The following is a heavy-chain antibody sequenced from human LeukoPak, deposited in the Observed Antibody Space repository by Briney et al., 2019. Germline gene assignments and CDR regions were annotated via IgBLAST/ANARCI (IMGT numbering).Heavy chain of an antibody. CDR2: IIPIFGTA. J-gene: IGHJ4*02. CDR3: ARGRFFRGYSYGHDY. Sequence: ASVKVSCKASGGTFSSYAISWVRQAPGQGLEWMGGIIPIFGTANYAQKFQGRVTMTRDMSTSTVYMELSSLRSEDTAVYYCARGRFFRGYSYGHDYWGQGTLVTVSS. V-gene: IGHV1-69*05. CDR1: GGTFSSYA. D-gene: IGHD5-18*01.